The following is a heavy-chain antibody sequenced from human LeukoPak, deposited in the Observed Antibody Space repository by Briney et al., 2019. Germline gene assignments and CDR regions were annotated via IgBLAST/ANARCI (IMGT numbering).Heavy chain of an antibody. CDR3: ARLYSGSYYCDY. CDR1: GGSISSSSYY. V-gene: IGHV4-39*01. D-gene: IGHD1-26*01. CDR2: IYYSGST. J-gene: IGHJ4*02. Sequence: SETMSLTCTVSGGSISSSSYYWGWIRQPPGKGLAWIGSIYYSGSTYYNPSLKSRVTISVDTSKNQFSLKLSSVTAADTAVYYCARLYSGSYYCDYWGQGTLVTVSS.